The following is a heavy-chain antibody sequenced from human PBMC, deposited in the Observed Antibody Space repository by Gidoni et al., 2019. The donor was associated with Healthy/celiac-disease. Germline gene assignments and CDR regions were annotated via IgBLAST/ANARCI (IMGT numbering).Heavy chain of an antibody. CDR2: ISGSGGST. D-gene: IGHD3-16*01. Sequence: EVQLLESGGGVVQPGGSLRLSCAASGFTFSSYAMSWVRQAPGKGLEWVSAISGSGGSTYYADSVKGRFTISRDNSKNTLYLQMNSLRAEDTAVYYCAKDLETGLGIGYLGSWFDYWGQGTLVTVSS. J-gene: IGHJ4*02. V-gene: IGHV3-23*01. CDR3: AKDLETGLGIGYLGSWFDY. CDR1: GFTFSSYA.